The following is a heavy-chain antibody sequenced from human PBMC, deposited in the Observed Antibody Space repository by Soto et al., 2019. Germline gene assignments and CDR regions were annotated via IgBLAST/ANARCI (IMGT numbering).Heavy chain of an antibody. CDR1: GFTFSSDA. D-gene: IGHD5-12*01. Sequence: GGSLRLSCAASGFTFSSDAMSWVRQAPGKGLEWVSALSGSGDTTYYADSVKGRFTISRDNSKNTLYLQMNSLRAEDTGIYYCAKDGFRLSDVWGQGTTVTVYS. V-gene: IGHV3-23*01. CDR2: LSGSGDTT. CDR3: AKDGFRLSDV. J-gene: IGHJ6*02.